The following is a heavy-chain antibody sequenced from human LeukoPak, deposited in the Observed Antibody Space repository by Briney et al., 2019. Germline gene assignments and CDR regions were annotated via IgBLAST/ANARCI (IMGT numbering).Heavy chain of an antibody. Sequence: SETLSLTCTVSGGSISSSSYYWGWIRQPPGKGLEWIGSIYYSGSTYYNPSLKSRVTISVDTSKNQFSLKLTSVTAADTAVYYCARDSSVAHSGNYLYNWFGPWGQGTLVTVSS. CDR3: ARDSSVAHSGNYLYNWFGP. CDR2: IYYSGST. J-gene: IGHJ5*02. V-gene: IGHV4-39*07. D-gene: IGHD3-10*01. CDR1: GGSISSSSYY.